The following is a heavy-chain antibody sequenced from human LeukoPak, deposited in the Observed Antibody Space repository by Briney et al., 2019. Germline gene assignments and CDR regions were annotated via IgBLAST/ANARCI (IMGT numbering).Heavy chain of an antibody. D-gene: IGHD2-8*01. V-gene: IGHV3-23*01. J-gene: IGHJ4*02. Sequence: GGSLRLSCAASGFTFSSYSLNWVRQAPGKGLEWVSSISGSGGSTYSADSVKGRFTISRDNSKNTLYLQMNSLRAEDTALYYCAKDRSCTNDICHGDFDYWGQGTLVTVSS. CDR2: ISGSGGST. CDR3: AKDRSCTNDICHGDFDY. CDR1: GFTFSSYS.